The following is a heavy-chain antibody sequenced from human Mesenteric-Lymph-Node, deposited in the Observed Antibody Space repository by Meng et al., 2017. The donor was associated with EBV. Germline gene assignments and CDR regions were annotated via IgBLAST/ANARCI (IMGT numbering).Heavy chain of an antibody. Sequence: AQLRGSCPGLVKPSETLSLTCTVSGGSVSSGSYYWSWIWQPPGKGLEWIGYIYYSGSTNYNPSLKSRVTISVDTSKNQFSLKLSSVTAADTAVYYCALIIVGATHFDYWGQGTLVTVSS. CDR3: ALIIVGATHFDY. J-gene: IGHJ4*02. CDR2: IYYSGST. V-gene: IGHV4-61*01. D-gene: IGHD1-26*01. CDR1: GGSVSSGSYY.